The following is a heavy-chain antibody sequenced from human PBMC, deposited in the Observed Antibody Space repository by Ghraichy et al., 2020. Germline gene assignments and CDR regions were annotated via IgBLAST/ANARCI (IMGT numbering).Heavy chain of an antibody. CDR3: ARESVLAAEDYYYYGMDV. J-gene: IGHJ6*02. Sequence: ASVKVSCKASGYTFTGYYMHWVRQAPGQGLEWMGWINPNSGGTNYAQKFQGRVTMTRDTSISTAYMELSRLRSDDTAVYYCARESVLAAEDYYYYGMDVWGQGTTVTVSS. CDR2: INPNSGGT. CDR1: GYTFTGYY. D-gene: IGHD6-25*01. V-gene: IGHV1-2*02.